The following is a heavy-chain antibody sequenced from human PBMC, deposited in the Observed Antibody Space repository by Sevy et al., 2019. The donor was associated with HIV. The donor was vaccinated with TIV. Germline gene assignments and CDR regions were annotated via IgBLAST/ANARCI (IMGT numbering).Heavy chain of an antibody. V-gene: IGHV4-59*13. CDR1: GGSISGYY. CDR2: IYYSGST. Sequence: SETLSLTCTVSGGSISGYYWSWIRQPPGKGLEWIGYIYYSGSTNYNPSLKSRVTISVDTSKNQFSLKLSYVTAADTAVYYCASYYGSGTYFDYWGQGTLVTVSS. CDR3: ASYYGSGTYFDY. J-gene: IGHJ4*02. D-gene: IGHD3-10*01.